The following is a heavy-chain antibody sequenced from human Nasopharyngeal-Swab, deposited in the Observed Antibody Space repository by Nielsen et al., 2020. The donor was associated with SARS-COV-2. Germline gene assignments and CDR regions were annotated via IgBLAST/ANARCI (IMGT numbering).Heavy chain of an antibody. D-gene: IGHD3-3*01. CDR2: IYYSGST. J-gene: IGHJ6*03. CDR3: ARVGGLWSAGFYYYYMDV. V-gene: IGHV4-30-2*04. Sequence: RQAPGKGLGWIGYIYYSGSTYYNPSLKSRVTISVDTSKNQFSLKLSSVTAADTAVYYCARVGGLWSAGFYYYYMDVWGKGTTVTVSS.